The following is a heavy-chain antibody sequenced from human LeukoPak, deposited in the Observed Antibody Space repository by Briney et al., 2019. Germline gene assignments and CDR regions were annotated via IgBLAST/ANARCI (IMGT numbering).Heavy chain of an antibody. V-gene: IGHV3-13*01. CDR1: GFTFSSYW. CDR2: LGTNGDA. CDR3: AREWRGIASHYHGMDV. J-gene: IGHJ6*02. Sequence: GGSLRLSCAASGFTFSSYWMSWVRQAAGRGLEWVSALGTNGDAYYLGSVRGRFTISRENVKNSLYLQMNSLGVEDTAVYYCAREWRGIASHYHGMDVWGQGTTVTVSS. D-gene: IGHD6-6*01.